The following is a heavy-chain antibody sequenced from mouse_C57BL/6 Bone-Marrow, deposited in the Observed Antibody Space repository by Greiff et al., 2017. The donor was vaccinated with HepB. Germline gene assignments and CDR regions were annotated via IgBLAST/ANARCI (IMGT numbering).Heavy chain of an antibody. D-gene: IGHD1-1*01. J-gene: IGHJ3*01. CDR1: GYSITSGYY. CDR3: ARNYYGSSPLAY. Sequence: DVKLQESGPGLVKPSQSLSLTCSVTGYSITSGYYWNWIRQFPGNKLEWMGYISYDGSNNYNPSLKNRISITRDTSKNQFFLKLNSVTTEDTATYYCARNYYGSSPLAYWGQGTLVTVSA. V-gene: IGHV3-6*01. CDR2: ISYDGSN.